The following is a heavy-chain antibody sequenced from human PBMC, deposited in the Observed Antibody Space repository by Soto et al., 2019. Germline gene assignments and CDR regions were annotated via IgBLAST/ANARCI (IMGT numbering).Heavy chain of an antibody. CDR1: GFTFSSYG. J-gene: IGHJ4*02. V-gene: IGHV3-33*01. D-gene: IGHD6-19*01. CDR3: ARDTHSSIAVAGTNDY. CDR2: IWYDGSNK. Sequence: PGGSLRLSCAASGFTFSSYGMHWVRQAPGKGLEWVAVIWYDGSNKYYADSVKGRFTISRDNSKNTLYLQMNSLRAEDTAVYYCARDTHSSIAVAGTNDYWGQGTLVTVSS.